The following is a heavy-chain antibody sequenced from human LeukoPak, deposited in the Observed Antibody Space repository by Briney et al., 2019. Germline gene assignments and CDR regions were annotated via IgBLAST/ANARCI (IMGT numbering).Heavy chain of an antibody. CDR1: GFTFNSYA. CDR3: GGGTVFGVVQY. D-gene: IGHD3-3*01. CDR2: ISFDGSNE. V-gene: IGHV3-30-3*01. Sequence: GGSLRLSCAASGFTFNSYAMHWVRQTPGKGLEWVAVISFDGSNEYYADSVKGRFTISRDNSKNTLYLQMNSLRPEDTALYYCGGGTVFGVVQYWGQGTLVTVSS. J-gene: IGHJ4*02.